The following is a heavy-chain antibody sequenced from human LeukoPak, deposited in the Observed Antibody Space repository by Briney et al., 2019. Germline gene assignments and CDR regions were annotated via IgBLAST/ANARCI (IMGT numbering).Heavy chain of an antibody. V-gene: IGHV4-34*01. Sequence: SETLSLTCAVYGGSFSGYYWSWIRQPPGKGLGWIGEINHSGSTNYNPSLKSRVTISVDTSKNQFSLKLSSVTAADTAVYYCARVVAAAGTPDYYYYYYMDVWGKGTTVTVSS. CDR3: ARVVAAAGTPDYYYYYYMDV. D-gene: IGHD6-13*01. CDR1: GGSFSGYY. J-gene: IGHJ6*03. CDR2: INHSGST.